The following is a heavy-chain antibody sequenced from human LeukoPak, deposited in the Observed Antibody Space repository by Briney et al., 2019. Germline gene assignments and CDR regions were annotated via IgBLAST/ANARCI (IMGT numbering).Heavy chain of an antibody. CDR2: FNWNTGNI. D-gene: IGHD2-2*02. J-gene: IGHJ4*02. CDR1: GFTFDDYA. V-gene: IGHV3-9*01. Sequence: PGGSLRLSCAASGFTFDDYAVHWVRQVPGKGLEWVSGFNWNTGNIDYADSVKGRFTISRDNAKNSLHLQMNSLRTEDTAFYYCAKVHCSSADCFTGGFDGWGQGTLVIVSS. CDR3: AKVHCSSADCFTGGFDG.